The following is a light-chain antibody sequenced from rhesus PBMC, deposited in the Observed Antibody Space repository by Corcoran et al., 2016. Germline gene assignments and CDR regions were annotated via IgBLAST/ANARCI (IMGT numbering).Light chain of an antibody. V-gene: IGLV2-32*01. CDR2: EDG. J-gene: IGLJ1*01. CDR1: RSDSGAYNF. Sequence: AALTQPRSVSGSPGQSVTISCTGPRSDSGAYNFVSWYQQLPGPAPKLLIYEDGKRPSGVSDRLSGSTSGSTASLTISGLQAEDEADYFCCSSSGVFTFYVLGGGTRLTVL. CDR3: CSSSGVFTFYV.